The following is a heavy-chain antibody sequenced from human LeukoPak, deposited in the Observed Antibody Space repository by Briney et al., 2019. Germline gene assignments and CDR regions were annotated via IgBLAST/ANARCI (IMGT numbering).Heavy chain of an antibody. Sequence: ASVKVSCKVSGYTLTELSMHWVRQAPGKGLEWMGGFDPEDGETIYAQKFQGRVTMTEDTSTDTAYMELSSLRSEDTAVYYCATKPMRQQLGFSDGDWFDPWGQGTLVTVSS. D-gene: IGHD6-13*01. J-gene: IGHJ5*02. V-gene: IGHV1-24*01. CDR3: ATKPMRQQLGFSDGDWFDP. CDR1: GYTLTELS. CDR2: FDPEDGET.